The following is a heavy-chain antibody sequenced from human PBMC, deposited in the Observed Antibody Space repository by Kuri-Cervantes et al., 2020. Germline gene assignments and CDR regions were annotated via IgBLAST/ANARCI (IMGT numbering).Heavy chain of an antibody. J-gene: IGHJ5*02. CDR3: ARPVVPAAIRGTLGWFDP. CDR1: GYSFTSYW. Sequence: GSLRLSCKGSGYSFTSYWIGWVRQMPGKGLEWMGIIYPGDSDTRYSPSFQGQVTISADKSISTAYLQWSSLKASDTATYYCARPVVPAAIRGTLGWFDPWGQGTLVTVSS. V-gene: IGHV5-51*01. D-gene: IGHD2-2*01. CDR2: IYPGDSDT.